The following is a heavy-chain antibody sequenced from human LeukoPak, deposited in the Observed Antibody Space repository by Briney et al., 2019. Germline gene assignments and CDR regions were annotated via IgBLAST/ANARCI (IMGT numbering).Heavy chain of an antibody. V-gene: IGHV3-7*01. Sequence: GGSLRPSCAVSGFTLSSYSMNWVRQAPGKGLEWVANIKQDGSEKYYVDSVKGRFTISRDNAKNSLYLQMNSLRAEDTAVYYCARGGLHYYDSSGYDYWGQGTLVTVSS. CDR3: ARGGLHYYDSSGYDY. CDR2: IKQDGSEK. CDR1: GFTLSSYS. D-gene: IGHD3-22*01. J-gene: IGHJ4*02.